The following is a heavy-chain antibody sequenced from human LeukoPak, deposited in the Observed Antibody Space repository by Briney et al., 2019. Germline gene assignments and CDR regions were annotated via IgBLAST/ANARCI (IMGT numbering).Heavy chain of an antibody. V-gene: IGHV3-23*01. CDR3: AKVGGFGIVGATPDY. J-gene: IGHJ4*02. D-gene: IGHD1-26*01. CDR2: ISGSGGST. Sequence: GGSLRLSCAASGFTFSSYAMSWVRQAPGKGLEWVSAISGSGGSTYYADSVKGRFAISRDNSKNTLYLQMNSLRAEDTAVYYCAKVGGFGIVGATPDYWGQGTLVTVSS. CDR1: GFTFSSYA.